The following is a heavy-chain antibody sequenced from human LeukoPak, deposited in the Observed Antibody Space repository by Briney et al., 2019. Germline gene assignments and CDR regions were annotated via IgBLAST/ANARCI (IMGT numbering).Heavy chain of an antibody. D-gene: IGHD4-11*01. CDR1: GFTFSSYA. CDR3: ARGRGPTTVTTRYFDY. CDR2: INHSGST. J-gene: IGHJ4*02. V-gene: IGHV4-34*01. Sequence: PGGSLRLSCAASGFTFSSYAMHWVRQPPGKGLEWIGEINHSGSTNYNPSLKSRVTISVDTSKNQFSLKLSSVTAADTAVYYCARGRGPTTVTTRYFDYWGQGTLVTVSS.